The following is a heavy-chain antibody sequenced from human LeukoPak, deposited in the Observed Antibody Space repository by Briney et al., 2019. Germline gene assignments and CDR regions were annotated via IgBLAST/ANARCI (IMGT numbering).Heavy chain of an antibody. CDR3: TGGRYYDSSASVF. CDR1: EFTFSGSA. D-gene: IGHD3-22*01. J-gene: IGHJ4*02. Sequence: GGSLRLSCAASEFTFSGSAMHWVRQASGKGLEWVGRIRNKANSYATEYAASVQGRFTISRDDSKNTAYLQMSSLKTEDTAVYYCTGGRYYDSSASVFCGQGTLVTVSS. CDR2: IRNKANSYAT. V-gene: IGHV3-73*01.